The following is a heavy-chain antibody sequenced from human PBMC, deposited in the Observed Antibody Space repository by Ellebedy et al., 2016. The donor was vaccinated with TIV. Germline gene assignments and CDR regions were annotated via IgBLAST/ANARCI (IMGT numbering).Heavy chain of an antibody. J-gene: IGHJ4*02. D-gene: IGHD5-24*01. CDR1: GGSISSYY. V-gene: IGHV4-59*01. CDR3: ARAPGMASPPPNDYFDY. CDR2: IYYSGST. Sequence: MPSETLSLTCTVSGGSISSYYWSWIRQPPGKGLEWIGYIYYSGSTNYNPSLKSRVTISVDTSKNQFSLKLSSVTAADTAVYYCARAPGMASPPPNDYFDYWGQGTLVTVSS.